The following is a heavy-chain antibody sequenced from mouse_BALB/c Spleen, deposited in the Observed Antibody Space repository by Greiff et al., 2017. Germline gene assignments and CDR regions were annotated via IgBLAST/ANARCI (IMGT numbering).Heavy chain of an antibody. Sequence: QVQLQQSGAELVRPGTSVKVSCKASGYAFTNYLIEWVKQRPGQGLEWIGVINPGSGGTNYNEKFKGKATLTADKSSSTAYMQLSSLTSDDSAVYFCARPVHYGSGYFDYWGQGTTLTVSS. V-gene: IGHV1-54*01. CDR1: GYAFTNYL. CDR2: INPGSGGT. J-gene: IGHJ2*01. D-gene: IGHD1-1*01. CDR3: ARPVHYGSGYFDY.